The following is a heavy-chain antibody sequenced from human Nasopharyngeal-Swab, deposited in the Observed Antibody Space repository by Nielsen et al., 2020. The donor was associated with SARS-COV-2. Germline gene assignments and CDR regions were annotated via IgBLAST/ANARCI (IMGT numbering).Heavy chain of an antibody. Sequence: SETLSLTCAVYGRSSNGYYWSWIRQPPGKGLEWIGEINHSGSTNYTPSLKSRVTISVDRSKNHFALKLSSVTAADTAVYYCARFGVSGDGFDYWGQGTLVTVSS. J-gene: IGHJ4*02. CDR1: GRSSNGYY. CDR2: INHSGST. D-gene: IGHD3-10*01. CDR3: ARFGVSGDGFDY. V-gene: IGHV4-34*01.